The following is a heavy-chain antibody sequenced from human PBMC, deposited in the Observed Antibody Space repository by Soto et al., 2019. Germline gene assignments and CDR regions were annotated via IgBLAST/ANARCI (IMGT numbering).Heavy chain of an antibody. V-gene: IGHV3-30*18. CDR1: GVTFSSYG. CDR3: AKDGYCSSTSCYNFDY. J-gene: IGHJ4*02. Sequence: PGGSLRLSCAASGVTFSSYGMHWVRQAPGKGLEWVAGISDDGSNKYYTDSVKGRFTISRDNSKNTLYLQMNSLRAEDTAVHYCAKDGYCSSTSCYNFDYWGQGTLVTVSS. CDR2: ISDDGSNK. D-gene: IGHD2-2*03.